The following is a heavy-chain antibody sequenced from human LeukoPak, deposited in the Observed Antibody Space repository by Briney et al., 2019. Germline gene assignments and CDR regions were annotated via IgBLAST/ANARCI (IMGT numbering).Heavy chain of an antibody. CDR3: ARVNYGSGSYTYYFDY. J-gene: IGHJ4*02. D-gene: IGHD3-10*01. Sequence: GGSLRLSCAASGFTFDDYGMSWVRQAPGKGLEWVSGTNWNGGSTGYADSVKGRFTISRDNAKNSLYLQTNSLRAEDTALYYCARVNYGSGSYTYYFDYWGQGTLVTVSS. CDR2: TNWNGGST. CDR1: GFTFDDYG. V-gene: IGHV3-20*04.